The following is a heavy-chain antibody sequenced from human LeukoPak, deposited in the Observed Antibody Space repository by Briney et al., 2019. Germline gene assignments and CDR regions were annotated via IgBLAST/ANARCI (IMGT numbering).Heavy chain of an antibody. J-gene: IGHJ4*02. CDR1: GFTFSDYY. D-gene: IGHD6-13*01. V-gene: IGHV3-11*01. Sequence: PGGSLRLSCAASGFTFSDYYMSWIRQAPGKGLEWVSYISSSGSTIYYADSVKGRFTISRDNAKNSLYLQMNSLRAEDTALYYCAKDSEQQLFRMEHWGQGTLVTVSS. CDR2: ISSSGSTI. CDR3: AKDSEQQLFRMEH.